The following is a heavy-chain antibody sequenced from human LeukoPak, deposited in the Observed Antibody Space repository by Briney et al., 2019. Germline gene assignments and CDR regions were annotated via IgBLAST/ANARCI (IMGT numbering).Heavy chain of an antibody. J-gene: IGHJ3*02. V-gene: IGHV4-30-4*07. CDR1: GGSISSGGYS. CDR3: ARSLLRYFDRSPLFGFDI. D-gene: IGHD3-9*01. Sequence: PSETLSLTCAISGGSISSGGYSWSWIRQPPGKGLEWIGYVYSSGSTYYNPSLKSRFTISLDTSKNQFSLKLSSVTAADTAVYYCARSLLRYFDRSPLFGFDIWGQGTMVTVSS. CDR2: VYSSGST.